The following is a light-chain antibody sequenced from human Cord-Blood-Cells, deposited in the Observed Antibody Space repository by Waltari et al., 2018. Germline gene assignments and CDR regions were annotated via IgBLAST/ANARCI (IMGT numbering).Light chain of an antibody. V-gene: IGKV1-39*01. CDR3: QQSYSTPWT. CDR1: QRISSY. CDR2: AAS. J-gene: IGKJ1*01. Sequence: DIQMTQSPSSLSASVGDRVTITCRASQRISSYLNWYQQKPGKAPKLLIYAASSLQSGVPSRFSGSGSGTDFTLTISSLQPDYFATYYCQQSYSTPWTFGQGTKVEIK.